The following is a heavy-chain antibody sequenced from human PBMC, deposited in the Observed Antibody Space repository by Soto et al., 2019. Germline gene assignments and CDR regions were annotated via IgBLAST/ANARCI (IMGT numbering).Heavy chain of an antibody. CDR2: MNPNSGNT. V-gene: IGHV1-8*01. J-gene: IGHJ4*02. D-gene: IGHD3-3*01. CDR3: ARGLIHRVTIFGVVSFHFDY. Sequence: ASVKVSCKASGYTFTSYDINWVRQATGQGLEWMGWMNPNSGNTGYAQKFQGRVTMTRNTSISTAYMELSSLRSEDTAVYYCARGLIHRVTIFGVVSFHFDYWGQGTLVTVSS. CDR1: GYTFTSYD.